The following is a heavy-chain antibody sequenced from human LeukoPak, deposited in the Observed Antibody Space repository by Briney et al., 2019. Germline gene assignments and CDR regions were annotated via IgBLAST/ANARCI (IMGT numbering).Heavy chain of an antibody. J-gene: IGHJ3*02. CDR2: INHRGSA. CDR3: ARASFHSDQTGRRSDAFDI. Sequence: SETLSLTCTVSGGSISSGAYYWSWIRQPPGKGLEWIGEINHRGSANYNPSPKSRVTTSIAASKNQVSLNLPPVTAADTAVYFCARASFHSDQTGRRSDAFDIWGRGTMVSVSS. D-gene: IGHD1-26*01. V-gene: IGHV4-39*07. CDR1: GGSISSGAYY.